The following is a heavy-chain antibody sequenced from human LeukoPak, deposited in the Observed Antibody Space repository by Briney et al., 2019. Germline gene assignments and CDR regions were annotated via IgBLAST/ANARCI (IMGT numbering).Heavy chain of an antibody. CDR1: GYTFTGYY. V-gene: IGHV1-2*02. CDR3: ARDVGYDSSGYYLY. CDR2: INPNSGGT. Sequence: ASAKVSCKASGYTFTGYYMHWVRQAPGQGLEWMGWINPNSGGTNYAQKFQGRVTMTRDTSISTAYMELSRLRSDDTAVYYCARDVGYDSSGYYLYWGQGTLVTVSS. D-gene: IGHD3-22*01. J-gene: IGHJ4*02.